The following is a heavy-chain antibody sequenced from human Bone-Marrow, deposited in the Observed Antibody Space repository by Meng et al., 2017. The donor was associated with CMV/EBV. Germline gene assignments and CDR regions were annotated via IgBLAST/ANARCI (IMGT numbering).Heavy chain of an antibody. D-gene: IGHD3-3*01. CDR2: ISSSGSTI. V-gene: IGHV3-11*01. J-gene: IGHJ4*02. CDR1: GFTFSDYY. CDR3: ARSVRFLEWLLDY. Sequence: GESLKISCGASGFTFSDYYMSWIRQAPGKGLEWVSYISSSGSTIYYADSVKGRFTISRDNAKNSLYLQMNSLRAEDTAVYYCARSVRFLEWLLDYWGQGTLVTVSS.